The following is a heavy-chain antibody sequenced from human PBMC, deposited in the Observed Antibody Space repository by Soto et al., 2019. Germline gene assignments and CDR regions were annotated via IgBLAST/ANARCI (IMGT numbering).Heavy chain of an antibody. Sequence: SETLSLTCTVSGGSISSGDYYWSWIRQPPGKGLEWIGYIYYSGSTYYNPSLKSRVTISVDTSKNQFSLKLSSVTAADTAVYYCARTVAGNGWFDPWGQGTLVTVSS. D-gene: IGHD6-19*01. V-gene: IGHV4-30-4*01. CDR1: GGSISSGDYY. J-gene: IGHJ5*02. CDR3: ARTVAGNGWFDP. CDR2: IYYSGST.